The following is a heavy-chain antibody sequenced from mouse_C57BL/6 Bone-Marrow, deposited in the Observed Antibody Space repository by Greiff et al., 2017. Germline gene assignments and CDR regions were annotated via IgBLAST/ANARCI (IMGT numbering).Heavy chain of an antibody. D-gene: IGHD1-1*02. CDR2: IYPRSGNT. J-gene: IGHJ2*01. V-gene: IGHV1-81*01. CDR3: AYGVDY. CDR1: GYTFTSYG. Sequence: ESGAELARPGASVKLSCKASGYTFTSYGISWVKQRTGQGLEWIGEIYPRSGNTYYNEKFKGKATLTADKSSSTAYMELRSLTSEDSAVYFCAYGVDYWGQGTTLTVSS.